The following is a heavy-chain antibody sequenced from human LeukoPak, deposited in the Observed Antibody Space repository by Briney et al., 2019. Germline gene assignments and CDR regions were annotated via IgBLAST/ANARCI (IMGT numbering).Heavy chain of an antibody. CDR2: ISAYNGDT. CDR3: AFRGVIPNYFDY. CDR1: GYTFETYS. V-gene: IGHV1-18*01. J-gene: IGHJ4*02. D-gene: IGHD3-10*01. Sequence: ASVKVSCKASGYTFETYSFTWMRQAPGQGLEWMGRISAYNGDTNYAQKFQGRVALTADTLTRTGYMELTSLRSDDTAVYYCAFRGVIPNYFDYWGQGSLVTVSS.